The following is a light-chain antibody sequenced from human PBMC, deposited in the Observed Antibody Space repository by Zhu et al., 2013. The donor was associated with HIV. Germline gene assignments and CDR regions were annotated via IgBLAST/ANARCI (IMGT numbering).Light chain of an antibody. J-gene: IGKJ5*01. Sequence: EIVMTQSPATLSVSPGERATLSCRASQSVRTNLAWYQQKPGQAPRLLIYDASNRATGIPARFSGSGSGTDFTLTISSLEPEDFAVYYCQQRSNWPQITFGQGTRLEIK. V-gene: IGKV3-11*01. CDR2: DAS. CDR3: QQRSNWPQIT. CDR1: QSVRTN.